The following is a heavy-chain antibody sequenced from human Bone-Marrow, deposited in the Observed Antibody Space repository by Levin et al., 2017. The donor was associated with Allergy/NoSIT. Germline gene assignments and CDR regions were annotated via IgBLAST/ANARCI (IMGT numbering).Heavy chain of an antibody. Sequence: LAGGSLRLSCAASGFTFRNYGMTWVRQAPGKGLEWVSVTSHDSGNTYYADSVKGRFTMSRDNSKNTLYLQMDSLRLEDTAVYYCARVGALALERRTPFDYWGQGTLVTVSS. CDR1: GFTFRNYG. V-gene: IGHV3-23*01. J-gene: IGHJ4*02. CDR2: TSHDSGNT. D-gene: IGHD1-26*01. CDR3: ARVGALALERRTPFDY.